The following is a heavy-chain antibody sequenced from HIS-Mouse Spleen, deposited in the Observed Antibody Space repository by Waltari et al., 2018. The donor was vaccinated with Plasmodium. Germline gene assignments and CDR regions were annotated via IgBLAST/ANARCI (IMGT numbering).Heavy chain of an antibody. D-gene: IGHD1-7*01. CDR3: ARDRITGTSYFDY. V-gene: IGHV4-39*07. CDR1: GGSISSSSYY. CDR2: IYYSGRT. J-gene: IGHJ4*02. Sequence: QLQLQESGPGLVKPSETLSLTCTVSGGSISSSSYYWGWIRQPPGKGLEWIGSIYYSGRTYYNPSLKRRVTISVDTSKNQFSLKLSSVTAADTAVYYCARDRITGTSYFDYWGQGTLVTVSS.